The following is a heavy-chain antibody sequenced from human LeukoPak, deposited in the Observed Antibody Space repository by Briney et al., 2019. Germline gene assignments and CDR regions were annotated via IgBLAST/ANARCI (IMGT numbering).Heavy chain of an antibody. CDR3: ARDRVPSGSSSQGDAFDI. CDR1: GGTFSSYA. D-gene: IGHD6-6*01. V-gene: IGHV1-69*13. CDR2: IIPIFGTA. J-gene: IGHJ3*02. Sequence: SVKVTCKASGGTFSSYAISWVRQAPGQGLEWMGGIIPIFGTANYAQKFQGRVTITADESTSTAYMELSSLRSEDTAVYYCARDRVPSGSSSQGDAFDIWGQGTMVTVSS.